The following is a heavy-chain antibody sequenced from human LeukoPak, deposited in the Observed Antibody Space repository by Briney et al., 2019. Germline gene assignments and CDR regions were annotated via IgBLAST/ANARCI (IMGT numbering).Heavy chain of an antibody. CDR2: MNPNSGNT. Sequence: ASVKVSCKASGYTFTSYDINWVRQATGQGLEWMGWMNPNSGNTGYAQKFQGRVTITRNTSIRTAYMELSSLRSEDTAVCYCARGIVGATSGSEYFQHWGQGTLVTVSS. D-gene: IGHD1-26*01. CDR3: ARGIVGATSGSEYFQH. CDR1: GYTFTSYD. V-gene: IGHV1-8*03. J-gene: IGHJ1*01.